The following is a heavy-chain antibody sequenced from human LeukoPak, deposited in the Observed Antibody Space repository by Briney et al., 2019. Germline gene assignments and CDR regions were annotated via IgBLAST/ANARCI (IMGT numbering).Heavy chain of an antibody. CDR1: GFTFSGSA. Sequence: GGSLRLFCAASGFTFSGSAMHWVRQASGKGLEWVGRIRSKANSYATAYAASVKGRFTISRDDSKNTAYLQMNSLKTEDTAVYYCTSRQIAVAGDFDYWGQGTLVTVSS. J-gene: IGHJ4*02. V-gene: IGHV3-73*01. CDR2: IRSKANSYAT. CDR3: TSRQIAVAGDFDY. D-gene: IGHD6-19*01.